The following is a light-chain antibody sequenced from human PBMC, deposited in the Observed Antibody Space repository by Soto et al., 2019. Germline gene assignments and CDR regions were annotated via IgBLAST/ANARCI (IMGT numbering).Light chain of an antibody. CDR1: QSITNS. J-gene: IGKJ3*01. V-gene: IGKV3-11*01. CDR3: QQTSAAPFT. Sequence: ESVLTQSPATLSLSPGDRATLSCRASQSITNSLAWYRHQPGQPPRLLIYDASKRATGIPARFIGSGSGTHFTLTISSLQPDDFATYYCQQTSAAPFTFGPGTKVDIK. CDR2: DAS.